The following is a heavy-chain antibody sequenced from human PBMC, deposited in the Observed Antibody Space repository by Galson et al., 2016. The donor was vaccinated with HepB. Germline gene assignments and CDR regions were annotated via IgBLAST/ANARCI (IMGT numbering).Heavy chain of an antibody. Sequence: SVKVSCKASGFTFTTSAVQWVRQAREQRLEWIGWIVVGSGHTTYGQKFQERVTITRDLSTFTAYMELSGLRSEDTAVYYCATDRFTLVRGVRTYHYNAMDVWGQGTTVTVSS. CDR1: GFTFTTSA. V-gene: IGHV1-58*01. J-gene: IGHJ6*02. D-gene: IGHD3-10*01. CDR3: ATDRFTLVRGVRTYHYNAMDV. CDR2: IVVGSGHT.